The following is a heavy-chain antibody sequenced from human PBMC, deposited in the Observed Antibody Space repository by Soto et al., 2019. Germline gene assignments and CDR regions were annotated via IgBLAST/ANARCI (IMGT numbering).Heavy chain of an antibody. J-gene: IGHJ3*01. CDR3: ARSPVGDAFNV. V-gene: IGHV3-21*01. Sequence: EVQLVESGGGLVKPGGSLRLSCAASGFTFSSYSMNWVRQAPGKGLEWVSSISSGSDYIFYADSVKGRFTISRDNAKNSLFLQMNSLTAEDTAVYYCARSPVGDAFNVWGQATVVTVSS. CDR2: ISSGSDYI. CDR1: GFTFSSYS.